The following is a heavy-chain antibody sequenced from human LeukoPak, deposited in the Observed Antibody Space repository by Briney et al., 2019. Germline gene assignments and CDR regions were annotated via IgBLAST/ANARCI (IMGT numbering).Heavy chain of an antibody. CDR1: NGSISTYY. D-gene: IGHD1-26*01. CDR3: ARHGGTLDYFDS. Sequence: SETLSLTCSVSNGSISTYYWSWIRQSLGKGLEWIGYISYGGATTYNPSLKRRVTISVDSPKNHFSLRLTSLTAADTALYYCARHGGTLDYFDSWGPGSLVTVSS. J-gene: IGHJ4*02. V-gene: IGHV4-59*08. CDR2: ISYGGAT.